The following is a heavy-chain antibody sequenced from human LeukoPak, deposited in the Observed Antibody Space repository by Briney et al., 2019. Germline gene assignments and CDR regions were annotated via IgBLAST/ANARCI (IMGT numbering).Heavy chain of an antibody. CDR1: GGSISSSNYF. V-gene: IGHV4-39*01. CDR3: ARHENIVVVAAATVFDY. CDR2: IYYSGNS. D-gene: IGHD2-15*01. Sequence: PSETLSLTCTVSGGSISSSNYFWGWIRQPPGKGLEWTGSIYYSGNSYYNPSLKSRVTISVDTSKNQFSLKLNSFTAAYTAVYYCARHENIVVVAAATVFDYWGQGALVTVSS. J-gene: IGHJ4*02.